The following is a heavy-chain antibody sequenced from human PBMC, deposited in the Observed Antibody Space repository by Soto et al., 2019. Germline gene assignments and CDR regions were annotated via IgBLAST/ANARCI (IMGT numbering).Heavy chain of an antibody. D-gene: IGHD3-3*01. CDR1: GVTFSSYA. J-gene: IGHJ4*02. V-gene: IGHV3-23*01. Sequence: EVQLLESGGGLVQPGGSLRLSCAASGVTFSSYAMSWVRQAPGKGLEWVSAISGSGGRTYYADSVKGRLTISRDNSKKTRYQQMNRARAEGTAVYYCPKVRRYRGFLELLLYYFAFWGGGTLIRVSS. CDR2: ISGSGGRT. CDR3: PKVRRYRGFLELLLYYFAF.